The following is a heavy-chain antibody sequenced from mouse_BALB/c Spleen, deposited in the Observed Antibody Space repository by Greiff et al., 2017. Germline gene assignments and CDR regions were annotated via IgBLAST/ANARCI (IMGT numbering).Heavy chain of an antibody. CDR1: GFSLTGYG. D-gene: IGHD2-3*01. CDR3: ARDGGDGAAWFAD. Sequence: VQLVESGPGLVAPSQSLSITCTVSGFSLTGYGVNWVRQPPGKGLEWLGMIWGDGSTDYNSALKSRLSISKDKSKSQVFLKMNSLQTDDTARYYCARDGGDGAAWFADWGQGTLVTVSA. CDR2: IWGDGST. V-gene: IGHV2-6-7*01. J-gene: IGHJ3*01.